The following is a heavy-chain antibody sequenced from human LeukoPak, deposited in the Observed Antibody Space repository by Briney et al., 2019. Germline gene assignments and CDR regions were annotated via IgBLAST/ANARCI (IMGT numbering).Heavy chain of an antibody. CDR2: IKSKTDGGTT. Sequence: GGSLRLSCAASGFTFSNAWMSWVRQAPGKGLEWVGRIKSKTDGGTTDYAAPVKGRFTISRDNSKNTLYLQMNSLKTEDTAVYYCASGGYCSSPNCYIDYWGQGTLVTVSS. CDR3: ASGGYCSSPNCYIDY. D-gene: IGHD2-2*02. J-gene: IGHJ4*02. V-gene: IGHV3-15*01. CDR1: GFTFSNAW.